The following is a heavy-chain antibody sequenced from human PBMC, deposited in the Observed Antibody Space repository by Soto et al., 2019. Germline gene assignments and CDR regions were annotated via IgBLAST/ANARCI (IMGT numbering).Heavy chain of an antibody. Sequence: PSETLSLTCTVSGGSISSSSYYWGWIRQPPGRGLEWIGSIYYSGRTYYNPSLKSRVTISVDTSKNQFSLKLTSVTAADTAVYYFARHVGGFPDYFYYNGRDVWGKGTRVTVPS. CDR3: ARHVGGFPDYFYYNGRDV. CDR1: GGSISSSSYY. D-gene: IGHD3-16*01. J-gene: IGHJ6*04. CDR2: IYYSGRT. V-gene: IGHV4-39*01.